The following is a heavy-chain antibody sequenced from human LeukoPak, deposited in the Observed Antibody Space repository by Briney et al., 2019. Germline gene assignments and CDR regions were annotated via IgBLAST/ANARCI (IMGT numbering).Heavy chain of an antibody. V-gene: IGHV3-7*01. CDR1: GFTFSSYS. J-gene: IGHJ6*03. Sequence: GGSLRLSCAASGFTFSSYSMNWVRQAPGKGLEWVANIKQDGSEKYYVDSVKGRFTISRDNAKNSLYLQMNSLRAEDTAVYYCAKDRCSNGIGCYYYYMEVWGKGTTVTISS. CDR3: AKDRCSNGIGCYYYYMEV. CDR2: IKQDGSEK. D-gene: IGHD2-8*01.